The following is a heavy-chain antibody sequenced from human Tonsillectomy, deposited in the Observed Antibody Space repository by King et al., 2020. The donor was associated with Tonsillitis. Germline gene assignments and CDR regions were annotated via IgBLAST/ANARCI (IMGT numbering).Heavy chain of an antibody. J-gene: IGHJ4*02. CDR1: GFTFSSYD. CDR2: IDSSSSHI. Sequence: VQLVESGGGLVKPGGSLRLSCAASGFTFSSYDLNWVRRAPGKGLEWVSSIDSSSSHIYYADSGKGRFTISRDNAKNSLYLQMNSLRGEDTAVYYCARYGGGSFDYWGQGTLVTVSS. CDR3: ARYGGGSFDY. V-gene: IGHV3-21*01. D-gene: IGHD3-10*01.